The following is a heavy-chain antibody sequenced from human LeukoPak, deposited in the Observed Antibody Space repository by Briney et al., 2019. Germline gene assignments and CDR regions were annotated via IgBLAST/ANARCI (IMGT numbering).Heavy chain of an antibody. CDR3: ARRAGAYSHPYDY. Sequence: GGSLRLSCTVSGFTVSSDSMSWVRQAPGKGLEWVSFIYSGGSTHYSDSVKGRFTISRDNSKNTLYLQMNSLRAEDTAVYYCARRAGAYSHPYDYWGQGTLVTVSS. D-gene: IGHD4/OR15-4a*01. CDR1: GFTVSSDS. V-gene: IGHV3-53*01. CDR2: IYSGGST. J-gene: IGHJ4*02.